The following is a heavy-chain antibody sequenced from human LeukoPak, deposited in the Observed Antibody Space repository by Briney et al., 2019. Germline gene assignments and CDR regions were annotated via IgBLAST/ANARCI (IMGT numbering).Heavy chain of an antibody. CDR1: GFTFSSYS. V-gene: IGHV3-21*01. D-gene: IGHD3-22*01. Sequence: GGSLRLSCAASGFTFSSYSMNWVRQAPGKGLEWVSSISSSSSYIYYADSVKGRFTISRDNAKNSLYLQMNSLRAEDTAVYYCARDRYYYYDSSGYPPRNYWGQGTLVTVSS. J-gene: IGHJ4*02. CDR3: ARDRYYYYDSSGYPPRNY. CDR2: ISSSSSYI.